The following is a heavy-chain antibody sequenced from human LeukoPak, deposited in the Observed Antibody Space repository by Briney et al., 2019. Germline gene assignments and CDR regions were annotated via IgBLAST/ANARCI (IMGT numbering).Heavy chain of an antibody. CDR1: GFTFSTYA. D-gene: IGHD5-18*01. Sequence: GGSLRVSCAASGFTFSTYAMSWVRQAPGKGLEWVSAISGSGGSTYYADSVKGRFTISRDNSKNTLYLQMNSLRAEDTAVYYCAKEGYRYGHAIDYWGQGTLVTVSS. J-gene: IGHJ4*02. V-gene: IGHV3-23*01. CDR2: ISGSGGST. CDR3: AKEGYRYGHAIDY.